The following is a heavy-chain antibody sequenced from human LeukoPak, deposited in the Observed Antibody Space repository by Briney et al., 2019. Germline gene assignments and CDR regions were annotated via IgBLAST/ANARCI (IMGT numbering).Heavy chain of an antibody. V-gene: IGHV4-39*07. D-gene: IGHD1-26*01. CDR2: IYYSGST. CDR1: GGSISSSSYY. J-gene: IGHJ3*02. Sequence: SETLSLTCTVSGGSISSSSYYWGWIRQPPGKGLQWIGSIYYSGSTYYNPSLKSRVTISVDTSKNQFSLKLSSVTAADTAVYYSARVGAMAPTFDIWGQGTMVTVSS. CDR3: ARVGAMAPTFDI.